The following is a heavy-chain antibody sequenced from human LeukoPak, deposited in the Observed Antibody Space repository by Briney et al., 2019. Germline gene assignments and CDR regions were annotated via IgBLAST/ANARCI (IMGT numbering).Heavy chain of an antibody. CDR2: IYYSGST. CDR3: ARSYDFWSGYFDY. J-gene: IGHJ4*02. D-gene: IGHD3-3*01. CDR1: GGSISSYY. V-gene: IGHV4-59*01. Sequence: SETLSLTCSVSGGSISSYYWSWIRQPPGKGLEWIGYIYYSGSTNYNPSLKSRVTISVDTSKNQFSLKLSSVTAADTAVYYCARSYDFWSGYFDYWGQGTLVTVSS.